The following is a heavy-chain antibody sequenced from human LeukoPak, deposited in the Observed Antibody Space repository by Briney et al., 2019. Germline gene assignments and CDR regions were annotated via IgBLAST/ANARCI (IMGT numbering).Heavy chain of an antibody. CDR3: ARVLRYFDWLLSPNLVSGFDP. D-gene: IGHD3-9*01. Sequence: ASVKVSCKASGYTFTGYYMHWVRQAPGQGLEWMGWINPNSGGTNYAQKFQGRVTMTRDTSISTAYMELSRLRSDDTAVYYCARVLRYFDWLLSPNLVSGFDPWGQGTLVTVSS. V-gene: IGHV1-2*02. J-gene: IGHJ5*02. CDR1: GYTFTGYY. CDR2: INPNSGGT.